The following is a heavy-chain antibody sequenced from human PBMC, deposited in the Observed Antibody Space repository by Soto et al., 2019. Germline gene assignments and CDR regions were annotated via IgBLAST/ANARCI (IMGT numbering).Heavy chain of an antibody. CDR2: ISWSGTNK. CDR1: GFTFDDYA. J-gene: IGHJ5*02. D-gene: IGHD6-13*01. Sequence: EVHLVESGGGLVQPGRSLKLSCVASGFTFDDYAMYWVRQAPGKGPEWVSGISWSGTNKAYADSVKGRFTISRDNAKNTLYLQMNSLRADDTALYYCAKGGSAALISAAGTGNWFDPWGQGSLVTVSS. CDR3: AKGGSAALISAAGTGNWFDP. V-gene: IGHV3-9*01.